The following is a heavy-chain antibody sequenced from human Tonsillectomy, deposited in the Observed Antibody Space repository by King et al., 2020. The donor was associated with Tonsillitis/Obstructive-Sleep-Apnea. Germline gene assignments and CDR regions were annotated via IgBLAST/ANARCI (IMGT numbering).Heavy chain of an antibody. CDR2: INCNGGST. V-gene: IGHV3-20*04. CDR1: GFTFDDYG. CDR3: ARDQSGSGSYFDY. J-gene: IGHJ4*02. Sequence: VQLVESGGGVVRPGGSLRLSCAASGFTFDDYGMSWFRQPPGKGLDGSSGINCNGGSTGYADSVKGLFTISRDTAKNALYLQMNSLRAEDTALYYCARDQSGSGSYFDYWGQGTLVTVSS. D-gene: IGHD3-10*01.